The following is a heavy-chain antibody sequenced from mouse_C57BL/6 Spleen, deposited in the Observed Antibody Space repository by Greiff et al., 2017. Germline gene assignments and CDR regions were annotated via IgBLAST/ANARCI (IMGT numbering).Heavy chain of an antibody. V-gene: IGHV1-64*01. D-gene: IGHD1-1*01. J-gene: IGHJ3*01. CDR1: GYTFTSYW. Sequence: VQLQQPGAELVKPGASVTLSCQASGYTFTSYWMHWVKQRPGQGLEWIGMIHPNSGSTNYNEKFKSKATLTVDKSSSTAYMQLSSLTSADSAVYYCARHYGCSSAWFAYWGQGTLVTVSA. CDR3: ARHYGCSSAWFAY. CDR2: IHPNSGST.